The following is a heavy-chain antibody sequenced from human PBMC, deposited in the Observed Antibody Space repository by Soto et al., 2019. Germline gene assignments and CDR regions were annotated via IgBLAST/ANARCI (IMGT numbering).Heavy chain of an antibody. CDR1: GFTFTNYW. CDR3: VRPQYLPDDVFDV. J-gene: IGHJ3*01. D-gene: IGHD2-2*01. CDR2: INSDGSST. V-gene: IGHV3-74*01. Sequence: EMQLVESGGGLVQPGGSLRLSCAASGFTFTNYWMQWVRQAPGKGLVWVSRINSDGSSTSHADSVKGRFTISRDNAKNTLYLQMSSLRAEDTAVYYCVRPQYLPDDVFDVWGRGTVVTVSS.